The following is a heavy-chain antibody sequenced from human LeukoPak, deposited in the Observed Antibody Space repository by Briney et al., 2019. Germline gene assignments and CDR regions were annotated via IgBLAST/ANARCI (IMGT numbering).Heavy chain of an antibody. V-gene: IGHV4-59*01. CDR1: GGSISSYY. CDR2: IYYSGST. CDR3: AREKGTLRAFDI. D-gene: IGHD3-10*01. Sequence: ASETLSLTCTVSGGSISSYYWSWIRQPPGKGLEWIGYIYYSGSTNHNPSLKGRVTISVDTSKNQFSLKLSSVTAADTAVYYCAREKGTLRAFDIWGQGTMVTVSS. J-gene: IGHJ3*02.